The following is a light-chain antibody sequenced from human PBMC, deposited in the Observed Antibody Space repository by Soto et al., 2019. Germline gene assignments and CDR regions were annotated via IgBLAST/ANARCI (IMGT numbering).Light chain of an antibody. Sequence: EIVLTQSPATLSVSPGDRATLSCTASQYIGSAVAWYHQRSGQAPRLLIFDASVRVPTTPARFSGSVSGTEFTLTSSSLESEDFAVYFCQQYGDRPRTFGQGTKVDIK. J-gene: IGKJ1*01. V-gene: IGKV3-15*01. CDR3: QQYGDRPRT. CDR1: QYIGSA. CDR2: DAS.